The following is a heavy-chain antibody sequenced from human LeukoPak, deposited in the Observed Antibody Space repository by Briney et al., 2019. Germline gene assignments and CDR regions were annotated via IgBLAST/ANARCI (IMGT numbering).Heavy chain of an antibody. CDR1: GGSVSSGGFY. Sequence: SETLSLTCTVSGGSVSSGGFYWSWIRQPAGKGLEWIGRIYPTGNTDYNPSLRNRVTISVDMSENQFSLKVSSVTATDTAVYYCAREYSSGYHYFDYRGQGTLVTVSS. CDR2: IYPTGNT. J-gene: IGHJ4*02. CDR3: AREYSSGYHYFDY. D-gene: IGHD6-19*01. V-gene: IGHV4-61*02.